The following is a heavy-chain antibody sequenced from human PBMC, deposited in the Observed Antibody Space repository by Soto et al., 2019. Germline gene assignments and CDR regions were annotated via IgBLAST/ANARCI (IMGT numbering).Heavy chain of an antibody. CDR1: GFTFSSYS. CDR2: ISSSSSYI. D-gene: IGHD3-3*01. V-gene: IGHV3-21*01. CDR3: ARMAGDYDFWSGYYYYYMDV. Sequence: SGGSLRLSCAASGFTFSSYSMNWVRQAPGKGLEWVSSISSSSSYIYYADSVKGRFTISRDNAKNSLYLQMNSLRAEDTAVYYCARMAGDYDFWSGYYYYYMDVWGKGTTVTVSS. J-gene: IGHJ6*03.